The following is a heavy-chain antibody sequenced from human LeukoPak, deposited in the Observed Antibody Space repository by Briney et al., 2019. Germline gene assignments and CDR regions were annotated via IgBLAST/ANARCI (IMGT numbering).Heavy chain of an antibody. J-gene: IGHJ4*02. D-gene: IGHD3-22*01. V-gene: IGHV4-59*08. CDR3: ARHLYYYDKPDY. Sequence: SETLSLTCTVSGGSISGYYWSWIRQPPGKGLEWIGYIHYRGSTNYSPSLKSRVTISVDTSKNQFSLKLRSVTAADTAVYYCARHLYYYDKPDYWGQGTLVTVSS. CDR2: IHYRGST. CDR1: GGSISGYY.